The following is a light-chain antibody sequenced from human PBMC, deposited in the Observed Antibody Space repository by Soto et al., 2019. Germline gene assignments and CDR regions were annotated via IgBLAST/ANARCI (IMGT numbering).Light chain of an antibody. CDR1: QSVSNNY. J-gene: IGKJ1*01. CDR2: GAS. CDR3: QQYGGSPRT. Sequence: EIVLTQSPGTLSLSPGERATLSCRASQSVSNNYLAWYQQKPGQAPRLLIYGASSRATGIPDRFSGSGSGTEFTLTISRLKPEDFAVFYCQQYGGSPRTFGQGTRVEIK. V-gene: IGKV3-20*01.